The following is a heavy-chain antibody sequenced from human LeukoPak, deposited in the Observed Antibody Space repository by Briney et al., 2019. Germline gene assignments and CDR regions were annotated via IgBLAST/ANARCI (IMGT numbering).Heavy chain of an antibody. Sequence: GGSLRLSCAASGFTFDNYALHWVRQGPGKGLEWVSGISWNSGSIAYADSVKGRFTISRDNARNSLYLQMNSLRAEDMALYYCAKGPVGELSSPNAFDIWGQGTMVTVSS. J-gene: IGHJ3*02. CDR3: AKGPVGELSSPNAFDI. D-gene: IGHD3-16*02. CDR1: GFTFDNYA. V-gene: IGHV3-9*03. CDR2: ISWNSGSI.